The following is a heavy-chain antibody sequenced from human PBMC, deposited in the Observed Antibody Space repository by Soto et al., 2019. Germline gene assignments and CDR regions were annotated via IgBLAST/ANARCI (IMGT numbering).Heavy chain of an antibody. CDR3: ARYSLDSGAFDI. D-gene: IGHD5-18*01. J-gene: IGHJ3*02. V-gene: IGHV3-66*01. CDR2: IYSGGST. Sequence: GGSLRLSCAASGFTVSTNYVSWVRQAPGKGLEWVSVIYSGGSTYYADSVKGRFTISRDNSKNTLYLQMNSLRDEDTAVYYCARYSLDSGAFDIWGQGTMVTVSS. CDR1: GFTVSTNY.